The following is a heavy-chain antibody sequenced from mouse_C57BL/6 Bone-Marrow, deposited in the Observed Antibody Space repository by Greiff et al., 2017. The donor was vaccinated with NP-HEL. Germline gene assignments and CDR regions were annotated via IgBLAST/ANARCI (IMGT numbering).Heavy chain of an antibody. V-gene: IGHV1-47*01. D-gene: IGHD1-1*01. CDR3: ARRDYGSRGFAY. J-gene: IGHJ3*01. CDR2: FHPYNDDT. CDR1: GYTFTTYP. Sequence: QVQLKESGAELVKPGASVKMSCKASGYTFTTYPIEWMKQNHGKSLEWIGNFHPYNDDTKYNEKFKGKATLTVEKSSSTVYLELSRLTSDDSAVYYCARRDYGSRGFAYWGQGTLVTVSA.